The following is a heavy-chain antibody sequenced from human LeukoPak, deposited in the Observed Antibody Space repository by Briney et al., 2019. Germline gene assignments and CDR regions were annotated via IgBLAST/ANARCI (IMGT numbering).Heavy chain of an antibody. Sequence: PSETPSLTCTVSGGSISSGGYYWSWIRQPPGKGLEWIGYIYHSGSTYYNPSLKSRVTISVDRSKNQFSLKLSSVTAADTAVYYCARDGGSSGAFDIWGQGTMVTVSS. V-gene: IGHV4-30-2*01. J-gene: IGHJ3*02. D-gene: IGHD6-6*01. CDR2: IYHSGST. CDR3: ARDGGSSGAFDI. CDR1: GGSISSGGYY.